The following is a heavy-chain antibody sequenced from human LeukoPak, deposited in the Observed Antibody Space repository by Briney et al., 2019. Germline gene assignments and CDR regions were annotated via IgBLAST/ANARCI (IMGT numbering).Heavy chain of an antibody. J-gene: IGHJ2*01. Sequence: GRSLRLSCAAPAASGFTFSSYAFHWVRQAPGKGLEWVAVISYDGTNTYYADSVKGRFTISRDNSKNTLYLQMNRLRVEDTAVYYCARDDHGDLPPHWYFDLWGRGTLVTASS. CDR1: GFTFSSYA. CDR2: ISYDGTNT. V-gene: IGHV3-30*04. CDR3: ARDDHGDLPPHWYFDL. D-gene: IGHD4-17*01.